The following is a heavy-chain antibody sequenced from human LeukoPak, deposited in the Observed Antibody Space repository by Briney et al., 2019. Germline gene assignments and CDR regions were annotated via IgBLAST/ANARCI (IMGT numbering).Heavy chain of an antibody. CDR2: INHSGST. CDR1: GGSFSGYY. Sequence: PSETLSLTCAVYGGSFSGYYWSWIRQPPGKGLEWIGEINHSGSTNYNPSLKSRVTISVDTSKNQFSLKLSSVTAADMAVYYCARTWSWSNFDYWGQGTLVTVSS. J-gene: IGHJ4*02. CDR3: ARTWSWSNFDY. V-gene: IGHV4-34*01. D-gene: IGHD6-13*01.